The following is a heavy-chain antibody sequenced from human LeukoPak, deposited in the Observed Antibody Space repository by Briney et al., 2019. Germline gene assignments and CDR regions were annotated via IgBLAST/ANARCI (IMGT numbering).Heavy chain of an antibody. J-gene: IGHJ6*03. CDR3: AKDEADIVVVPAAMGVTYYYMDV. V-gene: IGHV3-30*02. CDR1: GFTFSSYG. Sequence: GGSLRLSCAASGFTFSSYGMHWVRQAPGKGLEWVAFIRYDGSNKYYADSVKGRFTISRDNSKNMMYLQMNSLRAEDTAVYYCAKDEADIVVVPAAMGVTYYYMDVWGKGTTVTVSS. CDR2: IRYDGSNK. D-gene: IGHD2-2*01.